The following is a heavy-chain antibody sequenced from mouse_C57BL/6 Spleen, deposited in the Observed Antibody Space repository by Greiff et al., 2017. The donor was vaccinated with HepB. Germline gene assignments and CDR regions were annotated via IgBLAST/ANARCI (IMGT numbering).Heavy chain of an antibody. CDR3: ARKKTVAYWYFDV. Sequence: VQLKQSGPELVKPGASVKIPCKASGYTFTDYNMDWVKQSHGKSLEWIGDINPNNGGTIYNQKFKGKATLTVDKSSSTAYMELRSLTSEDTAVYYCARKKTVAYWYFDVWGTGTTVTVSS. CDR2: INPNNGGT. D-gene: IGHD1-1*01. V-gene: IGHV1-18*01. J-gene: IGHJ1*03. CDR1: GYTFTDYN.